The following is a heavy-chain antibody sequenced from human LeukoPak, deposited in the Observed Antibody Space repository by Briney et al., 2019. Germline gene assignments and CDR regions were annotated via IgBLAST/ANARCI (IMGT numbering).Heavy chain of an antibody. CDR3: AKEAYTSSYFED. CDR1: GFTFSSFA. J-gene: IGHJ4*02. V-gene: IGHV3-23*01. CDR2: ISGSGDRT. D-gene: IGHD6-13*01. Sequence: GGSLRLPCAVSGFTFSSFAMSWVRQAPGKGLEWVSAISGSGDRTYYADSVKGRFTISRDNSKNTVHLQMNSLRAEDTALYYCAKEAYTSSYFEDWGQGTLVAVSS.